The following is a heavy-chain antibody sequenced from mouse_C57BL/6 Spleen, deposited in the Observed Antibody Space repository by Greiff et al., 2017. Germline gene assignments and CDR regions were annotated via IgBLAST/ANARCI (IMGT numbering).Heavy chain of an antibody. D-gene: IGHD1-1*01. CDR2: ISGGGGNT. CDR1: GFTFSSYT. CDR3: ARQHYYGTDWYFDV. Sequence: EVKLVESGGGLVKPGGSLKLSCAASGFTFSSYTMSWVRQTPEKRLEWVATISGGGGNTYYPASVKGRFTISRDNAKNTLYLLMGSLSSEDTALYYCARQHYYGTDWYFDVWGTGTTVTVSS. J-gene: IGHJ1*03. V-gene: IGHV5-9*01.